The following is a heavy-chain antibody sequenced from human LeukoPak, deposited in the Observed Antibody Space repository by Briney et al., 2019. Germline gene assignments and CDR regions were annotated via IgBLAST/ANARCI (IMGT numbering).Heavy chain of an antibody. D-gene: IGHD3-22*01. V-gene: IGHV4-61*01. J-gene: IGHJ3*01. CDR1: GVSVSSDSYY. CDR2: AYYSGRT. CDR3: VRETATSYYDSAGYYRQTEVFDV. Sequence: SETLSLTCTVSGVSVSSDSYYWTWLRQPPGKGLEWIGYAYYSGRTNYNPTLKSRVTISVDTSKNQFSLRLNSVTAADTALYYCVRETATSYYDSAGYYRQTEVFDVWGQGTKVTVSS.